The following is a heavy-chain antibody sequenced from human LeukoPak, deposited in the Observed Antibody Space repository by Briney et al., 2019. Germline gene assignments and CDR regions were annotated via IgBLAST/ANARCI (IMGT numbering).Heavy chain of an antibody. CDR1: GGFINNSRYY. Sequence: SETLSLTCAVSGGFINNSRYYWGWIRQPPGKGLEWIGRIYTSGTTHYNPSLKSRVTMSVDTSKNQFSLNLSSVTAADTAVYYCARFSSIAAAFDYWGLGTLVTVSS. CDR3: ARFSSIAAAFDY. D-gene: IGHD6-13*01. V-gene: IGHV4-39*07. J-gene: IGHJ4*02. CDR2: IYTSGTT.